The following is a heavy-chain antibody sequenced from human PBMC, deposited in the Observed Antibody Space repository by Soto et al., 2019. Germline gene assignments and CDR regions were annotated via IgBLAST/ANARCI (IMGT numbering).Heavy chain of an antibody. CDR3: ARLKEDYYDYYGMDV. CDR2: IYHSGST. CDR1: GGSISSSNW. J-gene: IGHJ6*02. V-gene: IGHV4-4*02. Sequence: PSETLSLTCAVSGGSISSSNWWSWVRQPPGKGLEWIGEIYHSGSTNYNPSLKRRVTISVDKSKNHFSLKLSSVTAADTAVYYCARLKEDYYDYYGMDVWGQGTTVTVSS.